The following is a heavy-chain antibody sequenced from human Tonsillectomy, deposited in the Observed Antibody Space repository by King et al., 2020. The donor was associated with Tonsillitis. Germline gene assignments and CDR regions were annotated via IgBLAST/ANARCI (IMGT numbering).Heavy chain of an antibody. CDR1: GFTFSSYG. J-gene: IGHJ4*02. V-gene: IGHV3-33*01. CDR3: ARAYYYGSGSVPFDY. D-gene: IGHD3-10*01. CDR2: IWYDGSNK. Sequence: VQLVESGGGVVQPGRSLRLSCAASGFTFSSYGMHWVRQAPGKGLEWVAVIWYDGSNKYYADSVKGRFTISRDNSKNTLYLQMNSLRAEDTAVYYCARAYYYGSGSVPFDYWGQGTLVTVSS.